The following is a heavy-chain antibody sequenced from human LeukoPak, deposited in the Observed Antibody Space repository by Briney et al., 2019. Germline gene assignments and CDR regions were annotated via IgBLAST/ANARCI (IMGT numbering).Heavy chain of an antibody. J-gene: IGHJ4*02. CDR2: ISYDGRDK. D-gene: IGHD1-26*01. V-gene: IGHV3-30*04. CDR3: AKDSGNYAKYYFDY. Sequence: PGGSLRLSCAASGFTFSTYAMHWVRQAPGKGLEWVAVISYDGRDKKYTDSVKGRFTISRDNSQNTLYLQMNSPRAEDTAVYYCAKDSGNYAKYYFDYWGQGTLVTVSS. CDR1: GFTFSTYA.